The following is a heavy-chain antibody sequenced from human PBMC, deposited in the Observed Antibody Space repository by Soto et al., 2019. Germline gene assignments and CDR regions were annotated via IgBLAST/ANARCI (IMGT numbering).Heavy chain of an antibody. J-gene: IGHJ5*02. V-gene: IGHV1-69*01. CDR2: IIPIFGTA. CDR3: ARAIVGPTTTGWLDP. Sequence: QVQLAQSGAEVKKPGSSVKVSCKASGGTFSRCAISWVRQAPGQGLEWMGGIIPIFGTANYAQKFQGRVTITADESTSTAYMELSSLRFEDTAVYYCARAIVGPTTTGWLDPWGQGTLVTVSS. D-gene: IGHD1-26*01. CDR1: GGTFSRCA.